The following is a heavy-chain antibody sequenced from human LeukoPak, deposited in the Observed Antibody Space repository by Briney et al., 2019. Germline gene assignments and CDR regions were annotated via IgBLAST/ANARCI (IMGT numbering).Heavy chain of an antibody. CDR3: AKKKTDYYWYFDL. V-gene: IGHV3-23*01. Sequence: PGGSLRLSCAASVFTFSSYAMSWVPQAPGKGLECVSAISGSGGSTYYADSVKGRFTISRDNSKNTLYLQMNSLRAEDTAVYYCAKKKTDYYWYFDLWGRGTLVTVSS. D-gene: IGHD4-11*01. CDR2: ISGSGGST. J-gene: IGHJ2*01. CDR1: VFTFSSYA.